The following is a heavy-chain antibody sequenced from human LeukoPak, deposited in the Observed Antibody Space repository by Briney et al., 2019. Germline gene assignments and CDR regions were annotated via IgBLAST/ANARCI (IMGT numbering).Heavy chain of an antibody. CDR2: ISAYNGNT. CDR3: ARGAYYSGDYSSSDAFDI. Sequence: ASVKVSCKASGFTFTSYGFSWVRQAPGQGLEWMGWISAYNGNTNSAQRFQGRVTVTTDTSTSTAYMELRGLRSDDTAVYYCARGAYYSGDYSSSDAFDIWGRGTMVSVSS. J-gene: IGHJ3*02. CDR1: GFTFTSYG. D-gene: IGHD2-21*02. V-gene: IGHV1-18*01.